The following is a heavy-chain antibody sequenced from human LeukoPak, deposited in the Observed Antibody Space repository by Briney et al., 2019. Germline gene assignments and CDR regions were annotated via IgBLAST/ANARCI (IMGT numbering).Heavy chain of an antibody. CDR2: IRYDGSDK. D-gene: IGHD3-9*01. Sequence: AGGSLRLSCAASGFTFSSYGMHWVRQAPGKGLEWVAFIRYDGSDKYYADSVKGRFTISRDNSKNTLYLQMNSLRPEDTAVYYCAKDRNFDWLLGFFDNWGQGTVITVSS. J-gene: IGHJ4*02. CDR1: GFTFSSYG. V-gene: IGHV3-30*02. CDR3: AKDRNFDWLLGFFDN.